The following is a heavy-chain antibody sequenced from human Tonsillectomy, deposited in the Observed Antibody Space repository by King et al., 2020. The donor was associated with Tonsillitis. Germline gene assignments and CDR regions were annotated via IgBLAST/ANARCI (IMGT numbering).Heavy chain of an antibody. CDR1: GYSFTEYS. V-gene: IGHV1-2*07. D-gene: IGHD6-19*01. Sequence: QLVQSGAEVKKPGVSVKVSCKASGYSFTEYSINWVRQAPGQGLEWMGWIKPDSGGTNYAHKFDGRVTMTRDTSINTVYMELTGLRSDDTAVYYCARETGGWRSFDLWGQGALVTVSS. J-gene: IGHJ4*02. CDR3: ARETGGWRSFDL. CDR2: IKPDSGGT.